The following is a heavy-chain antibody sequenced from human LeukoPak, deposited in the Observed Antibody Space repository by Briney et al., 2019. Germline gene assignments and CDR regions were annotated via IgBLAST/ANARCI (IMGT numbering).Heavy chain of an antibody. Sequence: ASETLSLTCAVSGYSISSGYYWGWIRQPPGKGLEWIGSIYHSGSTYYNPSLKSLVTISVDTSKNQFPLKLSSVTAADTAVYYCAAYCSGGSCYSDSDYWGQGTLVTVSS. CDR1: GYSISSGYY. CDR2: IYHSGST. CDR3: AAYCSGGSCYSDSDY. V-gene: IGHV4-38-2*01. J-gene: IGHJ4*02. D-gene: IGHD2-15*01.